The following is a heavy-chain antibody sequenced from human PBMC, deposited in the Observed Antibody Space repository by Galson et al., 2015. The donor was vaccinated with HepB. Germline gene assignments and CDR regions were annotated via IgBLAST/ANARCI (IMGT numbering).Heavy chain of an antibody. V-gene: IGHV3-23*01. CDR3: ARDAMGRGSGSYSAFDY. CDR1: GFTFSSYA. CDR2: ISGSGYTP. J-gene: IGHJ4*02. D-gene: IGHD1-26*01. Sequence: SLRLSCAASGFTFSSYAMSWVRQAPGKGLEWVSAISGSGYTPYYGDSAEGRFTISRDNSKDTLYLQMNSLRAEDTAVYCCARDAMGRGSGSYSAFDYWGQGTLVTVSS.